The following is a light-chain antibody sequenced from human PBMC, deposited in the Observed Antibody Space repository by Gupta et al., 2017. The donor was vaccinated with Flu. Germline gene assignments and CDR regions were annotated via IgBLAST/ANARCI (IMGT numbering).Light chain of an antibody. CDR3: AAWDDSLSGPV. Sequence: QSVLTPPPSASGTPGQRVTISCSGSSSNIGVNYVYWYQQFPGTAPKLLIYSNNQRPSGVPDRFSGSKSGTSASLAISGLRSEDEADYYCAAWDDSLSGPVFGGGTKLTV. J-gene: IGLJ2*01. V-gene: IGLV1-47*01. CDR2: SNN. CDR1: SSNIGVNY.